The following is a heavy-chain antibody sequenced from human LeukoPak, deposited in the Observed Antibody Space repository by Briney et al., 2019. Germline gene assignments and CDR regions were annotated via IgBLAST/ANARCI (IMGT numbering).Heavy chain of an antibody. D-gene: IGHD3-10*01. V-gene: IGHV4-38-2*02. Sequence: SETLSLTCAVSDYSISSDYYWGWIRQPPGKVEGWIGSIYHSGSTYYSPSLKGRVTISVDTSKNQFSLKLSTVTAADTAVYYCARDAEYYYGSGSPRWGQGTLVTVSS. J-gene: IGHJ4*02. CDR1: DYSISSDYY. CDR2: IYHSGST. CDR3: ARDAEYYYGSGSPR.